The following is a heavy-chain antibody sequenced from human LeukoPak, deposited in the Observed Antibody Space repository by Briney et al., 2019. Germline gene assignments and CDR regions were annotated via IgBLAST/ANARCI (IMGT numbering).Heavy chain of an antibody. D-gene: IGHD3-22*01. CDR1: GYSISNGYY. J-gene: IGHJ4*02. Sequence: PSETLSLTCIVSGYSISNGYYWGWIRQPPWKGLEWIGTIYHSGSTYYNPSLKSRVTISVDTSKNQFSLKLSSVTAADTAVYYCARPRGNYYDSSGYYWDYWGQGTLVTVSS. CDR3: ARPRGNYYDSSGYYWDY. CDR2: IYHSGST. V-gene: IGHV4-38-2*02.